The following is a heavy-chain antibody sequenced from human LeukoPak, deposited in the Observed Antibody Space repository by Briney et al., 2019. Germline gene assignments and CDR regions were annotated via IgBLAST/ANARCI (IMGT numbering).Heavy chain of an antibody. CDR3: ARRSGIAVAGAFDY. D-gene: IGHD6-19*01. Sequence: GGSLRLSCAASGFTFSNHAMRWVRQAPGKGLEWVSGISGSGDSTYYADSVKGRFTISRDNSKNTLYLQMNSLRAEDTAVYYCARRSGIAVAGAFDYWGQGTLVTVSS. CDR2: ISGSGDST. V-gene: IGHV3-23*01. CDR1: GFTFSNHA. J-gene: IGHJ4*02.